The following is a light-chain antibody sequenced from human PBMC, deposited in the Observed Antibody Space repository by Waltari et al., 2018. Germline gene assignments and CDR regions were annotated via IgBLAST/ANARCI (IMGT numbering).Light chain of an antibody. J-gene: IGLJ1*01. CDR3: AAWDDTLNGYV. CDR2: NNG. Sequence: QSVLTQAPSASGTPGQRVTISCSGSSSNIGSNDVNWYQQLPGTSPKLLLYNNGQRPAGVPARFSGSKSGTSGSLAISGLQSEDEADYYCAAWDDTLNGYVFGTGTKATVL. CDR1: SSNIGSND. V-gene: IGLV1-44*01.